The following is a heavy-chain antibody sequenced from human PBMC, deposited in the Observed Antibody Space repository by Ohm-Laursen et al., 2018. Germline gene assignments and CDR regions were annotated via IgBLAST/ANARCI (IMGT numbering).Heavy chain of an antibody. Sequence: SDTLSLTCTVSGGSTRSYYWSWIRQPAGKGLEWIGRIYTSGSTNYNPSLKSRVTMPVDTSKNQFSLKLSSVTAADTAVYYCARAAGSSGWYYFDYWGQGTLVTVSS. D-gene: IGHD6-19*01. J-gene: IGHJ4*02. CDR2: IYTSGST. V-gene: IGHV4-4*07. CDR1: GGSTRSYY. CDR3: ARAAGSSGWYYFDY.